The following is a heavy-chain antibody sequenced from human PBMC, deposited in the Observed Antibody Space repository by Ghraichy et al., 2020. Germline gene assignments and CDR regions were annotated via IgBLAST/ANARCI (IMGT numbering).Heavy chain of an antibody. CDR3: ARGKGYCSGGSCYGSDY. D-gene: IGHD2-15*01. V-gene: IGHV4-39*01. Sequence: SETLSLTCTVSGGSISSTSYYWGWIRQPPGQGLEWIGSFYYSGSTYYNASLKSRVTISEDTSKNRFSLKLSSVTAADTAVYYCARGKGYCSGGSCYGSDYWGQGTLVTVSS. CDR1: GGSISSTSYY. J-gene: IGHJ4*02. CDR2: FYYSGST.